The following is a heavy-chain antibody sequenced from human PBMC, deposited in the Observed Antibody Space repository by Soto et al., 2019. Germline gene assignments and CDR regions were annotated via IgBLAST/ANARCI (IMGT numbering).Heavy chain of an antibody. D-gene: IGHD6-13*01. CDR3: ARESSSWFSDDAFDI. J-gene: IGHJ3*02. V-gene: IGHV4-34*01. Sequence: QVQLQQWGAGLLKPSETLSLTCAVYGGSFSGYYWSWIRQPPGKGLEWIGEINHSGSTNYNPSLKSRVTISLDTSKNQFSLKLSSVTAADTAVYYCARESSSWFSDDAFDIWGQGTMVTVSS. CDR2: INHSGST. CDR1: GGSFSGYY.